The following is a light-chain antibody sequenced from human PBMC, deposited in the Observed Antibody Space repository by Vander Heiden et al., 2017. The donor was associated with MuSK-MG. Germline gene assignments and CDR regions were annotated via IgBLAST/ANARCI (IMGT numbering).Light chain of an antibody. CDR1: QSISNY. V-gene: IGKV3-11*01. Sequence: VLTPSPATLSASPGERATLSCRASQSISNYLAWYQQKPGQAPRLLIYDASNRATGIPARFSGSGSGTDFTLTISSLEPEDFAVYYCQHRSNWPWTFGQGTKVEIK. CDR2: DAS. CDR3: QHRSNWPWT. J-gene: IGKJ1*01.